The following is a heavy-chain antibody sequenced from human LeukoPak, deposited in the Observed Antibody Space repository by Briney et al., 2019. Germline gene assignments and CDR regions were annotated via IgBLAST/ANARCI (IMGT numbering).Heavy chain of an antibody. Sequence: SETLSLTCTVSGGSISSYYWSWIRQPAGKGLEWIGRIYTSGSTNYNPSLKSRVTMSVDTSKNQFSLKLSSVTAADTAVYYCARARRYYYDSSGYYYFDYWGQGTLVTVSS. V-gene: IGHV4-4*07. D-gene: IGHD3-22*01. CDR3: ARARRYYYDSSGYYYFDY. CDR1: GGSISSYY. J-gene: IGHJ4*02. CDR2: IYTSGST.